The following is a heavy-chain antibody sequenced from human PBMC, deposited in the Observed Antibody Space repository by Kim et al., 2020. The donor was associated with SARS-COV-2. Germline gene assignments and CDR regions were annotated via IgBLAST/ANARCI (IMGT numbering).Heavy chain of an antibody. J-gene: IGHJ6*02. D-gene: IGHD3-22*01. Sequence: RVTISVDTSKNQFSLKLSSVTAADTAVYYCARGSTRITMIVVVTGGGMDVWGQGTTVTVSS. V-gene: IGHV4-34*01. CDR3: ARGSTRITMIVVVTGGGMDV.